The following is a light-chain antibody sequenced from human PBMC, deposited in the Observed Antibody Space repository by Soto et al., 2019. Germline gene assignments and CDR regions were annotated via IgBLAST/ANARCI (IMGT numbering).Light chain of an antibody. CDR2: DDS. V-gene: IGKV3-11*01. CDR1: QSISSF. J-gene: IGKJ4*01. CDR3: HQRSSWPLT. Sequence: EIVLSQSPATLSLSPGERATLSCRASQSISSFLAWYQHKPGRAPRLLIYDDSKRATGIPARFSASGSGTDFTLTISSLEPEDFAVYYCHQRSSWPLTFGGGTTVEIK.